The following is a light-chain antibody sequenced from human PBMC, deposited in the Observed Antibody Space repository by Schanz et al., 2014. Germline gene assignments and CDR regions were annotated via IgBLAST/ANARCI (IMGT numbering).Light chain of an antibody. V-gene: IGKV3-20*01. CDR1: QSVSSNY. Sequence: IVLTQSPGTLSLSPGERATLSCRASQSVSSNYLAWYQQKPGQAPRLLIYDASTRATAIPDRFSGSGSGTEFTLTISSLQSEDFAVYYCQQYGVSPLTFGGGTKVEIQ. J-gene: IGKJ4*01. CDR2: DAS. CDR3: QQYGVSPLT.